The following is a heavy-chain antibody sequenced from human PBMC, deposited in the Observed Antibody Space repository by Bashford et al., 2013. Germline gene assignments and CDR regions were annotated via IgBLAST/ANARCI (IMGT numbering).Heavy chain of an antibody. V-gene: IGHV5-10-1*01. CDR1: GYTFTNSW. Sequence: GESLKISCKGSGYTFTNSWISWVRQMPGKGLEWMGKIDPSDSYTKYSPSFQGHVTLSVDNSLNTAYLQWSSLKASDTAMYYCARGYYDVLTGDYYFAMDVWGQGTTVTVSS. J-gene: IGHJ6*02. D-gene: IGHD3-9*01. CDR2: IDPSDSYT. CDR3: ARGYYDVLTGDYYFAMDV.